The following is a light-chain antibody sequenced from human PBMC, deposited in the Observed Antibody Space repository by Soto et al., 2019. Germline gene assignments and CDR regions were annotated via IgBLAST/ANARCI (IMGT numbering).Light chain of an antibody. CDR3: QQYNSYSRT. J-gene: IGKJ1*01. V-gene: IGKV1-5*03. CDR2: KAS. CDR1: QSISSW. Sequence: DIQMTQSPSTLSASLPDRVTITCRASQSISSWLAWYQQKPGKAPKLLIYKASSLESGVPSRFSGSGSGTEFTLTISSLQPDDFATYYCQQYNSYSRTFGQGTKVDIK.